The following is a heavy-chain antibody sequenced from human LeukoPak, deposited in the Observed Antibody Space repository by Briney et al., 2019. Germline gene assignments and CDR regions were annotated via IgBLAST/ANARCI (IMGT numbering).Heavy chain of an antibody. J-gene: IGHJ5*02. V-gene: IGHV4-30-4*01. CDR1: GGSISSGDYY. CDR3: ARPYYYDSRIDP. D-gene: IGHD3-22*01. Sequence: SETLSLTCTVSGGSISSGDYYWSWIRQPPGKGLEWIAYMYYSGSTYYNPSLKSRVTMSADTSKNQLSLKLSSVTAADTAVYYCARPYYYDSRIDPWGQGILVTDSS. CDR2: MYYSGST.